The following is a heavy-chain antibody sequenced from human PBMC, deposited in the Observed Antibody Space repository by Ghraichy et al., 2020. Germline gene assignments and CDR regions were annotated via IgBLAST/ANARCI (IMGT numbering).Heavy chain of an antibody. J-gene: IGHJ4*02. D-gene: IGHD4-17*01. CDR2: IYYYGSP. Sequence: LRLSCAVSGDFFSGGGYSWGWILQPPGKGLVWVGYIYYYGSPSSSPSLKSRVTVSMDNSKNQISLTLQSVTAAATAVYYCDRGAHDYAFDNWGQGAQVIVSS. V-gene: IGHV4-30-2*01. CDR1: GDFFSGGGYS. CDR3: DRGAHDYAFDN.